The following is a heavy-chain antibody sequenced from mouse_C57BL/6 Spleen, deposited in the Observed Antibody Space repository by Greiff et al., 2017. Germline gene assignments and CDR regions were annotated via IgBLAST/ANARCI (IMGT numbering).Heavy chain of an antibody. J-gene: IGHJ2*01. CDR1: GSNIKDDY. CDR2: IYPENGDT. Sequence: EVQLQESGAELVRPGASVKLSCTASGSNIKDDYMHWVKQRPEQGLEWIGWIYPENGDTEYASKFQGKAPLTADTSSNTAYLQLSSLSSEDTAVYYCTTCPKGYFDYWGQGTTLTVSS. V-gene: IGHV14-4*01. CDR3: TTCPKGYFDY.